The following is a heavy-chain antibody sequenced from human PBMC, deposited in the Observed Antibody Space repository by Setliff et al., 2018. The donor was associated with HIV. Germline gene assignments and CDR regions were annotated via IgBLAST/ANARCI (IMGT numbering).Heavy chain of an antibody. Sequence: GASVKVSCKASGYTFTSYYMHWVRQAPGQGLEWMGIINPSGGSTSYAQKFQGRVTMTRDTSTSTVYMELSSLRSEDTAVYYCARDGGTIFGVVIKGWFDPWGQGTLVTV. V-gene: IGHV1-46*01. CDR1: GYTFTSYY. J-gene: IGHJ5*02. D-gene: IGHD3-3*01. CDR3: ARDGGTIFGVVIKGWFDP. CDR2: INPSGGST.